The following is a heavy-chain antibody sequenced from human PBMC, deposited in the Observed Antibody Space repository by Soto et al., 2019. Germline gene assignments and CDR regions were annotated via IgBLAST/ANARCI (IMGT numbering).Heavy chain of an antibody. CDR2: ISYDGRNK. CDR1: GFTFSSYG. CDR3: AKDQVTSGWYKWSWFGP. D-gene: IGHD6-19*01. Sequence: GGSLRLSCAATGFTFSSYGMDWVRQAPGKGLEWVSFISYDGRNKDYADSVKGRFTISRDNSKNTLYLQMNSLRAEDTAVYYCAKDQVTSGWYKWSWFGPWGQGTLVTVSS. J-gene: IGHJ5*02. V-gene: IGHV3-30*18.